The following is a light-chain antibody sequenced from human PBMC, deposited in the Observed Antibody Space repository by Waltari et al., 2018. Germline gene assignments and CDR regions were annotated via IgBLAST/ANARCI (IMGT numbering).Light chain of an antibody. CDR1: HSVGSN. V-gene: IGKV3-15*01. CDR2: GAS. Sequence: EVVLTQSPATLSVSPGERVTLSCRASHSVGSNLAWYQQKRGQAPRLLIYGASTRATGLPARFSGSGSGTGFTLTISSLQYEDFGVYYCQQYNERPRTFGQGTKVEIK. J-gene: IGKJ1*01. CDR3: QQYNERPRT.